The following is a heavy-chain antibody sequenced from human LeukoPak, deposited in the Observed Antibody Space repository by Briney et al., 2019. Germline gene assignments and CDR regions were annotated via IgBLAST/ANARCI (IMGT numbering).Heavy chain of an antibody. J-gene: IGHJ5*02. CDR3: ARTSHYYDSSGYSRWFDP. CDR2: IYTSGST. CDR1: GGSISSYY. V-gene: IGHV4-4*07. D-gene: IGHD3-22*01. Sequence: SETLSLTCTVSGGSISSYYWSWIRQPAGKGLEWIGRIYTSGSTNYNPPLKSRVTMSVDTSKNQFSLKLSSVTAADTAAYYCARTSHYYDSSGYSRWFDPWGQGTLVTVSS.